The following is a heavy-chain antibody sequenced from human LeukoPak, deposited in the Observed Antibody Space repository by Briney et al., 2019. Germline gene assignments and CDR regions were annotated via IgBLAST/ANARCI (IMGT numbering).Heavy chain of an antibody. D-gene: IGHD6-13*01. J-gene: IGHJ4*02. V-gene: IGHV5-51*01. CDR3: ARLTSSWSFDY. CDR1: GYSFTTYW. CDR2: ISPDGSDT. Sequence: GESLKISCKASGYSFTTYWIGWVRQMPGKGLEWMGIISPDGSDTRYSPSFQGQVTISADKSITTAYLQWSILKASDTAMYYCARLTSSWSFDYWGQGTLVTVSS.